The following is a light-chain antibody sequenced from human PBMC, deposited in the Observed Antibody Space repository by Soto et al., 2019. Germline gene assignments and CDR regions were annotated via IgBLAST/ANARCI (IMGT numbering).Light chain of an antibody. CDR1: SSNIGAGYD. V-gene: IGLV1-40*01. Sequence: QSVLTQPPSVSGAPGQGVTISCAGTSSNIGAGYDVHWYQQVPGTAPKLLIYTNSNRPSGVPDRFSGSKSGTSASLAITGHQAADEADYYCQSYDSSLSALVFGGGTKLTVL. CDR2: TNS. J-gene: IGLJ3*02. CDR3: QSYDSSLSALV.